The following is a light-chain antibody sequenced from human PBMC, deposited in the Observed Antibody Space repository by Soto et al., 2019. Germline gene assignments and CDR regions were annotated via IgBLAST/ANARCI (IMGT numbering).Light chain of an antibody. CDR1: QAIGNY. V-gene: IGKV1-27*01. CDR2: AAS. Sequence: DIQVTQFPFSLSASVGDRVTITCRASQAIGNYLAWYQQKPGKVPKLLIYAASTLQSGVPSRFSGSRSGTDFTLTVSSLQPEDVATYYCQKYNGVPLTFGPGTKVEIK. CDR3: QKYNGVPLT. J-gene: IGKJ3*01.